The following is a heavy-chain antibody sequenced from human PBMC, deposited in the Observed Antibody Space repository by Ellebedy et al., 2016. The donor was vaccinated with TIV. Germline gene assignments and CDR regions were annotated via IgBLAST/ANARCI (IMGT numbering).Heavy chain of an antibody. Sequence: AASVKVSCKASGGTFTSYAINWVRQVPGQGLEWLGGIIPIFRTPNYAQKFQGRVTITADDSTSTVYMELSSLRFEDTAVYYRGRDTYGLGIHASWGQGTLVTVSS. CDR1: GGTFTSYA. CDR3: GRDTYGLGIHAS. D-gene: IGHD3-10*01. J-gene: IGHJ4*02. CDR2: IIPIFRTP. V-gene: IGHV1-69*13.